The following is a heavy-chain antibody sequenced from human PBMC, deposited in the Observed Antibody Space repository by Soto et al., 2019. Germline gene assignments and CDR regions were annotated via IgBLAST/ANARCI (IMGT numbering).Heavy chain of an antibody. CDR2: IKSKTDGGTT. V-gene: IGHV3-15*01. CDR1: GFTFSNAW. D-gene: IGHD3-22*01. CDR3: TTGVIVVVITTDY. Sequence: LRLSCAASGFTFSNAWMSWVRQAPGKGLEWVGRIKSKTDGGTTDYAAPVKGRFTISRDDSKNTLYLQMNSLKTEDTAVYYCTTGVIVVVITTDYWGQGTLVTVSS. J-gene: IGHJ4*02.